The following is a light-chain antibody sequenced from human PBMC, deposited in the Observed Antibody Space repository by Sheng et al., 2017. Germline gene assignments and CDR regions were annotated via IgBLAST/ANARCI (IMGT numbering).Light chain of an antibody. J-gene: IGLJ2*01. CDR2: DDN. CDR1: NIGSKG. Sequence: SYVLTQSASVSVAPGQMARITCGGNNIGSKGVHWYQQKPGQAPVLVVYDDNDRPSGIPERFSGSNSGDTATLTISRVEAGDEADYYCQVWENNCASFGGGTTLTVL. V-gene: IGLV3-21*02. CDR3: QVWENNCAS.